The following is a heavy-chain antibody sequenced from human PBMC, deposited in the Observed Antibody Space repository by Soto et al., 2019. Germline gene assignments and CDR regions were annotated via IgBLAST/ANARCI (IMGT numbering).Heavy chain of an antibody. Sequence: QDQLVQSGVEVKKPGASVKVSCKASGYSFTNYGITLVRQAPGQGFEWMRWISAYNGNTNYAQKFQGRVTMTTDASTSTAYLELRSLRSDDTAVYYCARDRGVAPPVAGNTHYYYYMDVWGKGTTVTVSS. V-gene: IGHV1-18*01. D-gene: IGHD6-19*01. CDR3: ARDRGVAPPVAGNTHYYYYMDV. CDR1: GYSFTNYG. J-gene: IGHJ6*03. CDR2: ISAYNGNT.